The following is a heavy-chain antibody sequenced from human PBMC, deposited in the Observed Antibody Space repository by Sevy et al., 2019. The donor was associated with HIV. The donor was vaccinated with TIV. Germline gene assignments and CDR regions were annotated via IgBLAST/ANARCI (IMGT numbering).Heavy chain of an antibody. CDR1: GFTFDMYW. CDR3: ARRYFDL. Sequence: GGSLRLSCDASGFTFDMYWMQWVRQAPGKGLEWVANIRQDGNEIYYAASVRGRFTISRDNAKGSLYLQMTNLRVEDTATYYCARRYFDLWGQGTLVTVSS. CDR2: IRQDGNEI. V-gene: IGHV3-7*03. J-gene: IGHJ4*02.